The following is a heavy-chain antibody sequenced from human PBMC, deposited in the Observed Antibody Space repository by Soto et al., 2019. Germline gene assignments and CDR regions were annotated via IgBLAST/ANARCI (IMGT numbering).Heavy chain of an antibody. D-gene: IGHD3-10*01. CDR1: GFTFSSYA. V-gene: IGHV3-23*01. CDR3: AKEENYYGSGTIY. J-gene: IGHJ4*02. Sequence: GGSLRLSCAASGFTFSSYAMTWVRQAPGKGLEWVSGISGSGGSTYYVDSVKGRFKISRDSQKNTLYLQMSSLRAEDTAVYYCAKEENYYGSGTIYWGQGTLVTVSS. CDR2: ISGSGGST.